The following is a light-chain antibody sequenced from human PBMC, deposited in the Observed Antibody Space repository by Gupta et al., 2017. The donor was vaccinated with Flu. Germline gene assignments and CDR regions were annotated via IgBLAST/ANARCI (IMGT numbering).Light chain of an antibody. CDR2: EVS. Sequence: QSALTPPPSSSGSPGQSFTTSCTGTSSDVGTYNYVSWYQQHPGKAPKLMIYEVSKRPSWVPDRFSGSKSGNTASLTVSGLQAEDEADYYCNSYTGTNNFWVFGGGTKLTVL. J-gene: IGLJ3*02. V-gene: IGLV2-8*01. CDR3: NSYTGTNNFWV. CDR1: SSDVGTYNY.